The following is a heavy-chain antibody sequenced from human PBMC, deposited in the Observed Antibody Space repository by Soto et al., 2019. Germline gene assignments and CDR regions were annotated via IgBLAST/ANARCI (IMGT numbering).Heavy chain of an antibody. J-gene: IGHJ4*02. Sequence: PSVTLCVTCSVAGGKIIGYGWSWIRKTTGKGLEWIGYIYYSGSTNYNPSLKSRVTISVDTSKNQFSLKLSSVTAADTAVYYCARALSSSSAFDYWGQGTLVTVSS. V-gene: IGHV4-59*01. CDR1: GGKIIGYG. D-gene: IGHD6-6*01. CDR2: IYYSGST. CDR3: ARALSSSSAFDY.